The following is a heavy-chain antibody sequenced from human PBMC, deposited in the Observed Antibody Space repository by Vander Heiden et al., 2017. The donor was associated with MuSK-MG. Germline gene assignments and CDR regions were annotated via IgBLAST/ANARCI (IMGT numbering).Heavy chain of an antibody. CDR2: VSSDGNKK. J-gene: IGHJ3*02. CDR3: AREIFDAFDI. D-gene: IGHD3-3*01. V-gene: IGHV3-30*04. Sequence: QVQVVESGGGVVQPGGCLRPPCAAPGFTFRSYSMHWVRQAPGKGLEWVALVSSDGNKKYYADSVKGRLTISRDNSKRTLFLQMNSLRAEDTAVYYCAREIFDAFDIWGQGTMVTVSS. CDR1: GFTFRSYS.